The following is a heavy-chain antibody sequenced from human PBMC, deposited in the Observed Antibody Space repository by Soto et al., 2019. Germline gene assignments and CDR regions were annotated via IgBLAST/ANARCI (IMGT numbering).Heavy chain of an antibody. CDR2: NIPLFGTA. J-gene: IGHJ4*02. CDR3: AADVGASARTFDY. D-gene: IGHD1-26*01. Sequence: QVQLVQSGAEVKKPGSSVNVSCKASGGTFSTYAISWVRQAPGQGLEWMGGNIPLFGTANYEQKFQGRVTITADESTSTAYMELSSLRSEDTDVYYCAADVGASARTFDYWGQGSRVTVSS. CDR1: GGTFSTYA. V-gene: IGHV1-69*01.